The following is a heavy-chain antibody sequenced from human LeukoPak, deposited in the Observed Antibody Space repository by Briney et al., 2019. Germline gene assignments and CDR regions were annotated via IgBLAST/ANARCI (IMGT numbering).Heavy chain of an antibody. V-gene: IGHV3-9*01. D-gene: IGHD5-18*01. J-gene: IGHJ6*02. CDR2: ISWNSGDI. CDR1: GFTFEDYA. CDR3: ARAGTWIQHGMDV. Sequence: GRSLRLSCAASGFTFEDYAMHWVRLAPGKGLEWVSGISWNSGDIGYADSVKGRFTISRDNAKSSLYLQMNSLRDEDTAVYYCARAGTWIQHGMDVWGQGTTVTVSS.